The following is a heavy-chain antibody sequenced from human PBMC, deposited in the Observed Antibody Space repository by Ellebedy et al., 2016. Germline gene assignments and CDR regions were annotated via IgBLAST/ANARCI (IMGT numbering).Heavy chain of an antibody. CDR2: IYPGDSDT. CDR1: GYSFTSYW. Sequence: GESLKISCKGSGYSFTSYWISWVRQMPGKDLEWMGIIYPGDSDTRYSPSFQGQVTISADKSISTAYLQWSSLKASDTAMYYCARSLAAAGDYYGMDVWGQGTTVTVSS. D-gene: IGHD6-13*01. J-gene: IGHJ6*02. CDR3: ARSLAAAGDYYGMDV. V-gene: IGHV5-51*01.